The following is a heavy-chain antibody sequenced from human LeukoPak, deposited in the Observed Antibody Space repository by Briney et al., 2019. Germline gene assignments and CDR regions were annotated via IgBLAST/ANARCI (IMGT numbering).Heavy chain of an antibody. D-gene: IGHD2-2*01. J-gene: IGHJ2*01. CDR3: AKGRRTGNIVVVPAAILAAWYFAL. CDR1: GFTFSSYA. V-gene: IGHV3-23*01. CDR2: IRGSGGGT. Sequence: PEGSLRVSCAASGFTFSSYAMSWVRQAPGKGVEWVSAIRGSGGGTYYADSVKGRFTISRDNSKNTLYLQMKSLRAEATAEYYCAKGRRTGNIVVVPAAILAAWYFALWGRGTLVTVSS.